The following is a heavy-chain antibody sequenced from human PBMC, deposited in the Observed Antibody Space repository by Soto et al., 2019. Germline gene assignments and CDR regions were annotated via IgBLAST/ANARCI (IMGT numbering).Heavy chain of an antibody. Sequence: ASVKVSCKASGYTFTTYDINWVRQAPGQGLEWLGWMDPNSGSTGYAQNFQGRITMTRNISRNTAYMELSSLRSEDTAVYYCARAYSSSLGYVYYGMDVWGQGTTVTVSS. V-gene: IGHV1-8*01. CDR3: ARAYSSSLGYVYYGMDV. D-gene: IGHD6-6*01. J-gene: IGHJ6*02. CDR1: GYTFTTYD. CDR2: MDPNSGST.